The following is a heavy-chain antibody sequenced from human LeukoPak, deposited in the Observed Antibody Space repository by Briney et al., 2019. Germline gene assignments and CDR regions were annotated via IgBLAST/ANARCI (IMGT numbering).Heavy chain of an antibody. D-gene: IGHD5-18*01. CDR2: IYHSGST. CDR1: GYSISSGYY. J-gene: IGHJ5*02. V-gene: IGHV4-38-2*01. CDR3: ARVDTAMVTGFGWFDP. Sequence: SETLSLTCAVSGYSISSGYYWGWIRQPPGKGLEWIGSIYHSGSTYYNPSLKSRVTISVDTSKSQFSLKLSSVTAADTTVCYCARVDTAMVTGFGWFDPWGQGTLVTVSS.